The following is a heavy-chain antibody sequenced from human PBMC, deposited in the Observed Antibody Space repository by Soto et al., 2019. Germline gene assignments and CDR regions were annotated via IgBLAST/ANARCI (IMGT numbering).Heavy chain of an antibody. D-gene: IGHD3-10*01. CDR3: ARGPLLWGDV. J-gene: IGHJ6*02. Sequence: ASVKVSCKASGYTFTIYAMHWVLQAPGQRLEWMGWINAGNGNTKYSQKFQGRVTITRDTSASTAYMELSSLRYGDTAVYYCARGPLLWGDVWGQGTTVTVSS. V-gene: IGHV1-3*01. CDR2: INAGNGNT. CDR1: GYTFTIYA.